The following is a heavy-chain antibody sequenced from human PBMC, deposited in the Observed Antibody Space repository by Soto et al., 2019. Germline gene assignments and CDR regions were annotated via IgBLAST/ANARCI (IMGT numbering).Heavy chain of an antibody. CDR3: AREVPYCSSTSCYFDY. CDR2: IIPILGIA. CDR1: GGTFSSYT. Sequence: ASVKVSCKASGGTFSSYTISWVRQAPGQGLEWMGRIIPILGIANYAQKFQGRVTITADKSTSTAYMELSSLRSEDTAVYYCAREVPYCSSTSCYFDYWGQGTLVTVSS. J-gene: IGHJ4*02. V-gene: IGHV1-69*04. D-gene: IGHD2-2*01.